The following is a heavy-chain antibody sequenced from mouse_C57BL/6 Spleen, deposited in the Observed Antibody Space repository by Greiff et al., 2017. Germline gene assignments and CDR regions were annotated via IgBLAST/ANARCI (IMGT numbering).Heavy chain of an antibody. J-gene: IGHJ3*01. CDR1: GFTFSDYG. CDR2: LSSGSSTI. V-gene: IGHV5-17*01. Sequence: EVQGVESGGGLVKPGGSLKLSCAASGFTFSDYGMHWVRQAPEKGLEWVAYLSSGSSTIYYADTVKGRFTISRDNAKNTLFLQMTSLRSEDTAMYYCARAYGNYHFAYWGQGTLVTVSA. D-gene: IGHD2-1*01. CDR3: ARAYGNYHFAY.